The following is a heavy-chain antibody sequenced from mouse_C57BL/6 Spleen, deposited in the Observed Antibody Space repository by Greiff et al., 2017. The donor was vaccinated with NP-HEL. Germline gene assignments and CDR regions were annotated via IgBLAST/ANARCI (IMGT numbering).Heavy chain of an antibody. CDR3: ASQSFYYYGSSSY. J-gene: IGHJ3*01. V-gene: IGHV1-82*01. D-gene: IGHD1-1*01. Sequence: QVQLQQSGPELVKPGASVKISCKASGYAFSSSWMNWVKQRPGKGLEWIGRIYPGDGDTNYNGKFKGKATLTADKSSSTAYMQLSSLTSEDSAVYFCASQSFYYYGSSSYWGQGTLVTVSA. CDR2: IYPGDGDT. CDR1: GYAFSSSW.